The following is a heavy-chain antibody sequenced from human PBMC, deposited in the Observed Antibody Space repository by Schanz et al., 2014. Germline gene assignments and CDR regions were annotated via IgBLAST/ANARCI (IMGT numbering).Heavy chain of an antibody. CDR1: GFTFGNFF. J-gene: IGHJ4*02. CDR2: IRYDGRNK. CDR3: ARDSGSHYLVDY. Sequence: QAQLVESGGGVVQPGRSLRLSCAASGFTFGNFFMSWVRQAPGKGLEWVAVIRYDGRNKNFVESVKGRFTISRDNPKKTLYLQMNSLRAEDTAVYYCARDSGSHYLVDYWGQGTLVTVSS. D-gene: IGHD1-26*01. V-gene: IGHV3-33*08.